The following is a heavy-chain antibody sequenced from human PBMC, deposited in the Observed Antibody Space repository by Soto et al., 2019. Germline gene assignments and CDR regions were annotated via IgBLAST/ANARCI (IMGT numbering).Heavy chain of an antibody. V-gene: IGHV3-23*01. D-gene: IGHD3-22*01. CDR1: GFTFSSYA. Sequence: EVQLLESGGGLVQPGGSLRLSCAASGFTFSSYAMSWVRQAPGKGLEWVSAISGSGGSTYYADSVKGRFTIARDNSKNPLYLQMNSLRAEDTAVYYCAKVNYYDSSGPAPFDYWGQGTLVTVSS. J-gene: IGHJ4*02. CDR3: AKVNYYDSSGPAPFDY. CDR2: ISGSGGST.